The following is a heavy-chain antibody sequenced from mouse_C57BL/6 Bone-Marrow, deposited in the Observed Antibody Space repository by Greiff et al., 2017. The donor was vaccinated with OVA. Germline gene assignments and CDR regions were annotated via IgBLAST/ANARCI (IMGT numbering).Heavy chain of an antibody. CDR1: GYTFTSYW. J-gene: IGHJ2*01. CDR2: IDPNSGGT. V-gene: IGHV1-62-3*01. CDR3: ASRWLYYGSSLYYFDD. D-gene: IGHD1-1*01. Sequence: QVQLQQPGAGLVKPGDSVKLSCKASGYTFTSYWMHWVKQRPGRGLEWIGRIDPNSGGTKYNETFKSKATLTVDKPSSTAYMQLSSLTSEDSAVYYCASRWLYYGSSLYYFDDWGQGTTLTVSS.